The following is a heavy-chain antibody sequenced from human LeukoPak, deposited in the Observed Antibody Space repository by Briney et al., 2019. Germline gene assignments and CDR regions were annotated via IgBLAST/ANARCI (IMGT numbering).Heavy chain of an antibody. Sequence: GASVKVSCRASGYNFNRYAINWVRQAPGQGRKWMGWISANNGNTNYAQSLRGRVTMTTDTSTSTAYMELRSLTTDDTAVYYCARSNDFWSGHLKGYWFDPWGQGTLVTVSS. D-gene: IGHD3-3*01. V-gene: IGHV1-18*01. J-gene: IGHJ5*02. CDR3: ARSNDFWSGHLKGYWFDP. CDR2: ISANNGNT. CDR1: GYNFNRYA.